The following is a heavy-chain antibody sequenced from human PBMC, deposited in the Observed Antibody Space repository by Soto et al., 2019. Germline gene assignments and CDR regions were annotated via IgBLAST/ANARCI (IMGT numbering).Heavy chain of an antibody. D-gene: IGHD3-9*01. CDR2: INTYNGNT. J-gene: IGHJ3*02. V-gene: IGHV1-18*01. Sequence: ASVKVSCKASGYTFTSYGISWVRQAPGQGLEWMGWINTYNGNTNYAQKLQGRVTMTTDTSTSTAYMELRSLRSEDTAVYYCARDLFILTGPGLRSIWGQGTMVTVSS. CDR1: GYTFTSYG. CDR3: ARDLFILTGPGLRSI.